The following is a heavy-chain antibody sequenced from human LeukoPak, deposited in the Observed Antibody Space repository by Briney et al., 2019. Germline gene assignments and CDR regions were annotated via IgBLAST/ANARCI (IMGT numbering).Heavy chain of an antibody. CDR1: GFTVRDIY. D-gene: IGHD2-15*01. V-gene: IGHV3-53*01. CDR3: SIGPQRYCSGGYCYGDY. Sequence: GGSLRLSCAASGFTVRDIYMSWVRQAPGKGLEWVSVIYSGGSTYYADSVKGRFTISRDNSKNTLYLQMNSLRAEDTAVYYCSIGPQRYCSGGYCYGDYWGQGTLVTVSS. J-gene: IGHJ4*02. CDR2: IYSGGST.